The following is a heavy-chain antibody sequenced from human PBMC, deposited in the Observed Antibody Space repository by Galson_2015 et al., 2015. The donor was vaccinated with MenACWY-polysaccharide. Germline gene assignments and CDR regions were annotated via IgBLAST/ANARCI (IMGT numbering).Heavy chain of an antibody. CDR3: AKEAPNSSGYYMYYFDY. Sequence: SLRLSCAASGFTFSSYGMHWVRQAPGKGLEWVAVISYDGSNKYYADSVKGRFTISRDNSKNTLYLQMNSLRAEDTAVYYCAKEAPNSSGYYMYYFDYWGQGTLVTVSS. CDR2: ISYDGSNK. J-gene: IGHJ4*02. D-gene: IGHD3-22*01. CDR1: GFTFSSYG. V-gene: IGHV3-30*18.